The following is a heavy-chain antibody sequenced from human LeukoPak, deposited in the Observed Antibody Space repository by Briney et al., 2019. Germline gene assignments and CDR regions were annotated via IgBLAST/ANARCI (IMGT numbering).Heavy chain of an antibody. J-gene: IGHJ4*02. CDR2: MNPNSGNT. Sequence: ASVKVSCKASGYTFTSYDINWVRQATGQGLEWMGWMNPNSGNTGYAQKFQGRVTMTEDTSTDTAYMELSSLRSEDTAVYYCATDLAAAGSDYWGQGTLVTVSS. CDR1: GYTFTSYD. CDR3: ATDLAAAGSDY. D-gene: IGHD6-13*01. V-gene: IGHV1-8*01.